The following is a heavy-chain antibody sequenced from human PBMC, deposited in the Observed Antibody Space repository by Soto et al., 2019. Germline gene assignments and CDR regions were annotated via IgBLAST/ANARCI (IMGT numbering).Heavy chain of an antibody. CDR2: IYSGGST. CDR3: ASGRYCTNAVCHIDAFNI. D-gene: IGHD2-8*01. Sequence: SETLSLTCTVSGDSISSSYWTWIRQPAGKGLEWIGRIYSGGSTSYNPTLKSRVTMSVDTSKNQFSLRLSSVTAADTAVYYCASGRYCTNAVCHIDAFNIWGQGTMVTVSS. J-gene: IGHJ3*02. V-gene: IGHV4-4*07. CDR1: GDSISSSY.